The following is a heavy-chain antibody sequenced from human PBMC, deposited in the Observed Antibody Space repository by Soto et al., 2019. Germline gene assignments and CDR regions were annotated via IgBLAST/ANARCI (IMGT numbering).Heavy chain of an antibody. Sequence: ASVKVSCKASGYTLTSYGISWVRQAPGQGLEWMGWISAYNGNTNYAQKFQGRVTMTRDISIATAYMELNSLTSEDTAIYYCARMESFGSLNWFDPWGQGTLVTVSS. J-gene: IGHJ5*02. CDR3: ARMESFGSLNWFDP. CDR1: GYTLTSYG. CDR2: ISAYNGNT. D-gene: IGHD5-18*01. V-gene: IGHV1-18*01.